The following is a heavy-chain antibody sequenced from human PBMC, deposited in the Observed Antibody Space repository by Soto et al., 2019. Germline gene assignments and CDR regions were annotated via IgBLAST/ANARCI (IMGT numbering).Heavy chain of an antibody. Sequence: QVHLVQSGAEVKKTGASVKVSCKASGYTFSTYGISWVRQGPGQGLEWMGWISDYNGNTNYAQKFQGRVSMTTDTSTRTAYMELRSLRSEATAVYFCAREGYYSGSGTYSPPRYYGMDVWGQGTTVTVSS. CDR3: AREGYYSGSGTYSPPRYYGMDV. CDR2: ISDYNGNT. J-gene: IGHJ6*02. D-gene: IGHD3-10*01. V-gene: IGHV1-18*01. CDR1: GYTFSTYG.